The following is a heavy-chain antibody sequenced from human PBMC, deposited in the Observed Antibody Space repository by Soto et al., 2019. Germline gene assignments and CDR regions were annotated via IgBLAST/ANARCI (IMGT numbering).Heavy chain of an antibody. CDR2: ISSGSSHI. CDR1: GLTFTSHS. CDR3: ATQLGYCRGGTCYPDF. J-gene: IGHJ4*02. Sequence: GGSLRLSCVASGLTFTSHSMTWVRQTPGKGLGWVASISSGSSHIFHADSLRGRFTISRDNTKKSVFLQMHSLRAEDTAVYYCATQLGYCRGGTCYPDFWGQGTLVTVSS. V-gene: IGHV3-21*01. D-gene: IGHD2-15*01.